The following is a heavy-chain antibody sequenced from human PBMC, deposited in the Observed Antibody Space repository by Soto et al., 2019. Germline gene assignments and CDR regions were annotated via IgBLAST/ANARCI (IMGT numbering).Heavy chain of an antibody. CDR1: GFTFSSYW. D-gene: IGHD3-3*01. Sequence: EVPLVESGGGLVQPGGSLRLSCAASGFTFSSYWMSWVRQAPGKGLEWVANIKQDGSEKYYVDSVKGRFTISRDNAKNSLYLQINSLRAEDTAVYYCARDRYSYYDFWSGSLPYYYYGMDVWGQGTTVTVSS. CDR2: IKQDGSEK. CDR3: ARDRYSYYDFWSGSLPYYYYGMDV. V-gene: IGHV3-7*01. J-gene: IGHJ6*02.